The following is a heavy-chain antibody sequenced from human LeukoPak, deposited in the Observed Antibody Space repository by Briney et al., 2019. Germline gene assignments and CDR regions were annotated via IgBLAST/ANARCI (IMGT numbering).Heavy chain of an antibody. CDR3: ARVLRGGSQSVAFDI. J-gene: IGHJ3*02. CDR1: GYTFTSYG. Sequence: ASVKVSCKASGYTFTSYGISWVRQAPGQGLEWMGWISAYNGNTNYAQKLKGRVTMTTDTSTSTAYMEPRSLRSDDTAVYYCARVLRGGSQSVAFDIWGQGTMVTVSS. CDR2: ISAYNGNT. V-gene: IGHV1-18*01. D-gene: IGHD1-26*01.